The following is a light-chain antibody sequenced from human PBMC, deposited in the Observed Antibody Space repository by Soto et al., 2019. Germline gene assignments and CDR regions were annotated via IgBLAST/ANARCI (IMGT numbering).Light chain of an antibody. Sequence: DIRMTQYPSALSASLVDGVTITSRASQSINYWLAWYQQKPGEAPKLLIYAASNLQSGVPSRFSGGGSGTDFTLTITGLQPEDSATYYCHQSYRTPVTFGGGTKV. J-gene: IGKJ4*01. CDR1: QSINYW. V-gene: IGKV1-39*01. CDR3: HQSYRTPVT. CDR2: AAS.